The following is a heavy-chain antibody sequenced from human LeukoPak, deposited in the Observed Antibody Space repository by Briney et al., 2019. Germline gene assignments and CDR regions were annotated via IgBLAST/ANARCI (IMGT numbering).Heavy chain of an antibody. D-gene: IGHD2-15*01. J-gene: IGHJ4*02. CDR1: GFTFSSYA. Sequence: GGSLRLSCAASGFTFSSYAMSWLCQAPGKGLEWVSATSSSGATTYYADSVKGRFTIHRDNSKNSLYLQRNSLRAEDTAVYYCAKGLVGYCSGGSCYEDYWGQGTLVTVSS. CDR3: AKGLVGYCSGGSCYEDY. V-gene: IGHV3-23*01. CDR2: TSSSGATT.